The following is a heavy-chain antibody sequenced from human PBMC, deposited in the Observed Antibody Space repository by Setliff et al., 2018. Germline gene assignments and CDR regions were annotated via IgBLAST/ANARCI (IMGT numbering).Heavy chain of an antibody. V-gene: IGHV1-69-2*01. CDR1: GYTFTDYY. D-gene: IGHD3-10*01. CDR3: ATLSKYPYGSGSYMGIRWFDP. CDR2: VDPEDGET. Sequence: ASVKVSCKASGYTFTDYYMHWVQQAPGKGLEWMDRVDPEDGETISAEKFQGRVTITADTSTDTAYMELSSLRSEDTAVYYCATLSKYPYGSGSYMGIRWFDPWGQGTRVTVSS. J-gene: IGHJ5*02.